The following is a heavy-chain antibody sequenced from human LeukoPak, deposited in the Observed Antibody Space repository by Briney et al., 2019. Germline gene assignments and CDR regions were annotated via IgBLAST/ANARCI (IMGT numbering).Heavy chain of an antibody. D-gene: IGHD3-22*01. Sequence: PSETLSLTCAVYGGSFSGYYWSWIRQPPGKGLEWIGEINHSGSTNYNPSLKSRVAISVDTSKNQFSLKLSSVTAADTAVYYCARGDTYYYDSSGYQKGSAFDYWGQGTLVTVSS. J-gene: IGHJ4*02. CDR2: INHSGST. V-gene: IGHV4-34*01. CDR3: ARGDTYYYDSSGYQKGSAFDY. CDR1: GGSFSGYY.